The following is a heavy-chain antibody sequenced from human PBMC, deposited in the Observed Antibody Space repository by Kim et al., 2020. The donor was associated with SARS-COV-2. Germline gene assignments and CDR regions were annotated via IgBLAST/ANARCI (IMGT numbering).Heavy chain of an antibody. D-gene: IGHD2-15*01. CDR2: INTNTSNP. CDR3: ARKCGGSEFDD. CDR1: GYSFTTYA. Sequence: ASVKVSCKASGYSFTTYAMNWVRQAPGQGLELMGWINTNTSNPTYAQSFIGRFVFSMDTSVSTAYLQLTCLEAEDTAIYYCARKCGGSEFDDWGQGTLVTVSS. J-gene: IGHJ4*02. V-gene: IGHV7-4-1*02.